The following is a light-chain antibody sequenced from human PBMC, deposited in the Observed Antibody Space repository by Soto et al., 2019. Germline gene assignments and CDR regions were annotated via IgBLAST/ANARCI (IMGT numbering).Light chain of an antibody. CDR1: QSVLYSSNNKNY. Sequence: DIVMTQSPDSLAVSLGERATINCKSSQSVLYSSNNKNYLAWYQQRPGQPPNLLIYWASTRESGVPDRFSGSGSGTDFTLTISSLQAEDVAIYYCLQYFSFPWTFGQGTKVEIK. CDR3: LQYFSFPWT. CDR2: WAS. V-gene: IGKV4-1*01. J-gene: IGKJ1*01.